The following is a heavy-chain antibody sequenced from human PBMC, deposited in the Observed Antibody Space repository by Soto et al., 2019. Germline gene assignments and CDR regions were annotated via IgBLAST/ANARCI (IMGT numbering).Heavy chain of an antibody. CDR3: ARMTTVQGAPFDY. Sequence: QVQLQESGPGLVKPSQTLSLTCTVSGGSISSGDYYLSWIRQPPGKGLEWIGYIYYSGSTYQNPSLQSRVTVSVDTSKNQFSLKLSSVTAADTAVYYCARMTTVQGAPFDYWGQGTLVTVSS. CDR1: GGSISSGDYY. V-gene: IGHV4-30-4*01. CDR2: IYYSGST. D-gene: IGHD4-17*01. J-gene: IGHJ4*02.